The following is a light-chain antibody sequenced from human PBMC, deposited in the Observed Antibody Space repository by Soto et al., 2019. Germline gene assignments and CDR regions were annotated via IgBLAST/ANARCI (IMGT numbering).Light chain of an antibody. CDR2: AAT. CDR3: QQSYTIPWT. J-gene: IGKJ1*01. V-gene: IGKV1-39*01. Sequence: DIQITQSPSSLSASVGDRVTITCRASQTISSYLNWYQEKPGKAPKILIYAATSLESGVPSRFSGSGSGADFTLTISTLLPEDSATYYCQQSYTIPWTFGQGTKVDIK. CDR1: QTISSY.